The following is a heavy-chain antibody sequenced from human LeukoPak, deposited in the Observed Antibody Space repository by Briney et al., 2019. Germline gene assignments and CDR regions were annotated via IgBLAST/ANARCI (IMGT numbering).Heavy chain of an antibody. CDR1: GLSFSTYA. Sequence: GGSLRLSCVASGLSFSTYAMSWVRQAPGKGLEWVSGISGSGVDTHYADSVKGRFRISRDNSQNTLYLQLSSLRAEDTAVYYCASGTYRLGDYWGLGTLVTVSS. CDR3: ASGTYRLGDY. J-gene: IGHJ4*02. CDR2: ISGSGVDT. V-gene: IGHV3-23*01. D-gene: IGHD3-10*01.